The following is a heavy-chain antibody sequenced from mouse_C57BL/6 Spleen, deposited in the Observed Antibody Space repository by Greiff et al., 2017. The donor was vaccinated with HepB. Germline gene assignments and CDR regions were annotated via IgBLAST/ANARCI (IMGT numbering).Heavy chain of an antibody. J-gene: IGHJ4*01. Sequence: QVQLQQSGPELVKPGASVKISCKASGYAFSSSWMNWVKQRPGKGLEWIGRIYPGDGDTNYNGKFKGKATLTADKSSSTAYMQLSSLTSEDSAVYFCARQPDYDRGGAMDYWGQGTSVTVSS. V-gene: IGHV1-82*01. CDR3: ARQPDYDRGGAMDY. CDR2: IYPGDGDT. D-gene: IGHD2-4*01. CDR1: GYAFSSSW.